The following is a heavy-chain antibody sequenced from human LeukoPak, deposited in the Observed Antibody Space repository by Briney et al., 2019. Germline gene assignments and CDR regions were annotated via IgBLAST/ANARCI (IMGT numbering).Heavy chain of an antibody. D-gene: IGHD5-12*01. CDR2: IKQDGSEK. V-gene: IGHV3-7*01. CDR1: GFTFTGYA. CDR3: ARDISYEDY. J-gene: IGHJ4*02. Sequence: PGGSLRLSCAASGFTFTGYAMHWVRQAPGKGLEWVANIKQDGSEKYYVDSVKGRFTISRDNAKNSLDLQMNSLRAEDTAVYYCARDISYEDYWGQGTLVTVSS.